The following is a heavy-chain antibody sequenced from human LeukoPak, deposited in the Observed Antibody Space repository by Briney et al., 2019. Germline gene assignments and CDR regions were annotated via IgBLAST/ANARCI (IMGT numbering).Heavy chain of an antibody. CDR3: ASSYFDSSTHAYDI. CDR1: GFTFSIFA. CDR2: IKQDGSEM. Sequence: GGSLRLSCAASGFTFSIFAMSWVRQAPGKGLEWVANIKQDGSEMYYVDSVKGRFTISRDNTKNSLFLQMSSLRAEDTAVYFCASSYFDSSTHAYDIWGQGTMVTVSS. J-gene: IGHJ3*02. D-gene: IGHD3-22*01. V-gene: IGHV3-7*01.